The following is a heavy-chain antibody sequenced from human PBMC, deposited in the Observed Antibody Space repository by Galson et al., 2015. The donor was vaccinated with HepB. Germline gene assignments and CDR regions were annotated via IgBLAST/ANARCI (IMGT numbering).Heavy chain of an antibody. Sequence: QSGAEVKKPGESLRISCKGSGSTFTSYWISWVRQMPGKGLEWMGRIDPGDSYTKCSPSFQGHVTISADKSITSAYLQWSSLQASDTAMYYCTRHYYGSGSHDAFGIWGQGTMVTVSS. D-gene: IGHD3-10*01. CDR1: GSTFTSYW. CDR3: TRHYYGSGSHDAFGI. CDR2: IDPGDSYT. V-gene: IGHV5-10-1*01. J-gene: IGHJ3*02.